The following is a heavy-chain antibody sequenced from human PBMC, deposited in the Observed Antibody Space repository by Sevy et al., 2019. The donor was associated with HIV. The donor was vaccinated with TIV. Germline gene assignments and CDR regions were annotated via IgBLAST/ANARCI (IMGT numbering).Heavy chain of an antibody. V-gene: IGHV3-7*01. CDR1: GFSFSSYW. Sequence: GGSLRLSCAASGFSFSSYWMSWVRQAPGKGLEWVATMKQDGTEKDYVESVKGRFTISRDNTKSSLFLQMNSLSAEDTAVYYCVREGLGGYSYSLDCWGQGTLVTVSS. CDR3: VREGLGGYSYSLDC. J-gene: IGHJ4*02. CDR2: MKQDGTEK. D-gene: IGHD5-18*01.